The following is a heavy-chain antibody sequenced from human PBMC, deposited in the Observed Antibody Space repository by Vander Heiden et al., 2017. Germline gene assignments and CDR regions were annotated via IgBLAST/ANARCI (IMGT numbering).Heavy chain of an antibody. CDR3: ASMGSYDAFDI. CDR2: INHSGST. CDR1: GGSFSGYY. V-gene: IGHV4-34*01. Sequence: QVQLQQWGAGLLKPSETLSLTCAVYGGSFSGYYWSWIRQPPGKGLEWIGDINHSGSTNYNPSLKSRVTISVDTSKNQFSLKLSSVTAADTAVYYCASMGSYDAFDIWGQGTMVTVSS. J-gene: IGHJ3*02. D-gene: IGHD1-26*01.